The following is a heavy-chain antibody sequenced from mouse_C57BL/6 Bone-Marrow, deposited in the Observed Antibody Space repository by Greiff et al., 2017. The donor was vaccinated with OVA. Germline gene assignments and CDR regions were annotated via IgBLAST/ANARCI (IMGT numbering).Heavy chain of an antibody. D-gene: IGHD1-1*01. J-gene: IGHJ1*03. CDR1: GFTFSDYG. V-gene: IGHV5-17*01. Sequence: EVQLVESGGGLVKPGGSLKLSCAASGFTFSDYGMHWVRQAPEKGLEWVAYISSGSSTIYYADTVKGRFTISRDNAKNTLFLQMTSLRSEDTAMYYCARLPTVVATDWYFDVWGTGTTVTVSS. CDR3: ARLPTVVATDWYFDV. CDR2: ISSGSSTI.